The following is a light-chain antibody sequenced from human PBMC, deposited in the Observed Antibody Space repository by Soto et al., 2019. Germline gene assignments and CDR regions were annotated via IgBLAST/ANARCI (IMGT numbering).Light chain of an antibody. CDR1: QSVSSS. CDR3: QKRSNWPRK. CDR2: GAS. Sequence: EILMTQSPATLSVSPGERATLSCRASQSVSSSLAWFQQKPGQAPRLLIYGASNRATGIPARFSGSGSGTDFTLTISSLEPEDFAVYYCQKRSNWPRKCGQGNKGDIK. J-gene: IGKJ1*01. V-gene: IGKV3-11*01.